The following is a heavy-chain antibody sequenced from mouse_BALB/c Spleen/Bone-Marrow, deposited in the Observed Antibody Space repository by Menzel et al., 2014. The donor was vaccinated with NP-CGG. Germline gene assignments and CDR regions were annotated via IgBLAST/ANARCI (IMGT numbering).Heavy chain of an antibody. V-gene: IGHV2-9*02. CDR1: GFSLTSYS. D-gene: IGHD2-3*01. CDR3: ARDDDSYAMDY. J-gene: IGHJ4*01. CDR2: IWAGGST. Sequence: VKLVESGPGLVAPSQSLSITCTVSGFSLTSYSVHWVRQPPGKGLEWLGVIWAGGSTNYNSALMSRLSISKDNSKSQVFLKMSSLQTDDTAMFYCARDDDSYAMDYWGQGTSVTVPS.